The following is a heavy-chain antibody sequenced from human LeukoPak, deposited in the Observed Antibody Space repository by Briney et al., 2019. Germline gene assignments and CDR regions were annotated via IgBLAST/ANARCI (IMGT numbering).Heavy chain of an antibody. CDR2: ISSSSSYI. CDR1: GFTFSSYS. J-gene: IGHJ3*02. V-gene: IGHV3-21*01. CDR3: ARDFGDGYNWFGSVFDAFDI. D-gene: IGHD5-24*01. Sequence: GGSLRLSCAASGFTFSSYSMNWVRQAPGKGLEWVSSISSSSSYIYYADSVKGRFTISRDNAKNSLYLQMNSLRAEDTAVYYCARDFGDGYNWFGSVFDAFDIWGQGTMVTVSS.